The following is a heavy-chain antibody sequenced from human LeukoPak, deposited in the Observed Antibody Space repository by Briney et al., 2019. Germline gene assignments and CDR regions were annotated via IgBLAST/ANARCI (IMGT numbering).Heavy chain of an antibody. CDR3: AGLIYCSGGSCSFDY. CDR1: GGSISSSSHY. J-gene: IGHJ4*02. D-gene: IGHD2-15*01. Sequence: PSETLSLTCTVSGGSISSSSHYWGWIRQPPGKGLEWIGSMYYSGRTYYNPSLKSRVTISVDTSKNQFSLKLSSVTAADTAVYYCAGLIYCSGGSCSFDYWGQGTLVTVSS. CDR2: MYYSGRT. V-gene: IGHV4-39*01.